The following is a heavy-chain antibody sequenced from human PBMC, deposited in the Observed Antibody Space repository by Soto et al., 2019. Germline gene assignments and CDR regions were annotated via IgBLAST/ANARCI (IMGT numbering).Heavy chain of an antibody. CDR2: INPSGGST. Sequence: ASVKVSCKASGYTFTSYYMHWVRQAPGQGLEWMGIINPSGGSTSYAQKLQGRVTMTRDTSTSTVYMELSSLRSEDTAVYYYARAPFYYFVTGYLVTKPKYWFDPWGQGTLVTVSA. CDR3: ARAPFYYFVTGYLVTKPKYWFDP. V-gene: IGHV1-46*01. J-gene: IGHJ5*02. D-gene: IGHD3-9*01. CDR1: GYTFTSYY.